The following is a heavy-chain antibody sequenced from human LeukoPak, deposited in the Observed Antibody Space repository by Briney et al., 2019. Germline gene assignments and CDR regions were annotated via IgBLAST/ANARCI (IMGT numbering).Heavy chain of an antibody. CDR3: ARDDKTYYYDSSGYYYPLGFDY. J-gene: IGHJ4*02. Sequence: GASVKVSCKASGYTFTSYGISWVRQAPGQWLEWMGWISAYNGNTNYAQKLQGRVTMSTDTSTSTAYMELRSLRSDDTAVYYCARDDKTYYYDSSGYYYPLGFDYWGQGTLVTVSS. CDR2: ISAYNGNT. CDR1: GYTFTSYG. V-gene: IGHV1-18*01. D-gene: IGHD3-22*01.